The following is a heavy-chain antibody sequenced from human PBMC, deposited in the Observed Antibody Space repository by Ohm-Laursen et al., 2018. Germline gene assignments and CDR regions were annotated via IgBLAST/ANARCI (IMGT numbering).Heavy chain of an antibody. Sequence: SLRLSCTAVGFTVTTNYMNWVRQAPGKGLEWVSIIYSGGNRYYADSVKVRFTISRDSSKNTLYLQMNSLRAEDTAVYSCAGVPGPYCVSADCYALDHWGQGTLVTVSS. CDR1: GFTVTTNY. CDR2: IYSGGNR. J-gene: IGHJ4*02. V-gene: IGHV3-53*01. CDR3: AGVPGPYCVSADCYALDH. D-gene: IGHD2-2*01.